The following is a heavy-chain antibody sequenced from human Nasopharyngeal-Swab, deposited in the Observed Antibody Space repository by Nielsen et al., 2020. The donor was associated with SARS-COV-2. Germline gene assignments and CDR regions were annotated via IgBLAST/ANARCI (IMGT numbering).Heavy chain of an antibody. V-gene: IGHV3-11*04. CDR3: ARDHGGYYYYFDY. J-gene: IGHJ4*02. D-gene: IGHD3-22*01. Sequence: DSVKGRFTISRDNAKNSLYLQMNSLRAEDTAVYYCARDHGGYYYYFDYWGQGTLVTVSS.